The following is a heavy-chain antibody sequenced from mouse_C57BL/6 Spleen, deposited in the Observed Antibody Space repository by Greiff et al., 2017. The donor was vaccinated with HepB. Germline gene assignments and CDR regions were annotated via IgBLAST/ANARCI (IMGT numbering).Heavy chain of an antibody. CDR1: GFSFNTYA. J-gene: IGHJ4*01. CDR2: IRSKSNNYAT. Sequence: EVHLVESGGGLVQPKGSLKLSCAASGFSFNTYAMNWVRQAPGKGLEWVARIRSKSNNYATYYADSVKDRFTISRDDSESMLYLQMNNLKTEDTAMYYCVRHYYGLYYYAMDYWGQGTSVTVSS. CDR3: VRHYYGLYYYAMDY. D-gene: IGHD1-1*01. V-gene: IGHV10-1*01.